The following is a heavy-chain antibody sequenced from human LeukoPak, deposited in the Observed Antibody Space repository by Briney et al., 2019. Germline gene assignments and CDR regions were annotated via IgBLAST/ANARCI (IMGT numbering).Heavy chain of an antibody. D-gene: IGHD5-18*01. CDR2: IYSGGST. CDR1: GFTVSSNY. CDR3: ARGEGYSYAPEYFDY. V-gene: IGHV3-53*01. Sequence: GGSLRPSCAASGFTVSSNYMSWVRQAPGKGLEWVSVIYSGGSTYYADTVKGRFTISRDNSKNTLYLQMNILRAEDAAVYYCARGEGYSYAPEYFDYWGQGTLVTVSA. J-gene: IGHJ4*02.